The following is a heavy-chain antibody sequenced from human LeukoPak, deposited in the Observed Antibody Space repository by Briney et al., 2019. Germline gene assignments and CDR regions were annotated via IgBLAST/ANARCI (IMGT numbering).Heavy chain of an antibody. CDR3: ARDFGFSPANYGMDV. V-gene: IGHV3-30-3*01. D-gene: IGHD2-2*01. CDR2: ISYDGSNK. J-gene: IGHJ6*02. CDR1: GFTFSSYA. Sequence: GGSLRLSCAASGFTFSSYAKHWVRQAPGKGLEWVAVISYDGSNKYYADSVKGRFTISRDNSKNTLYLQMNSLRAEDTAVYYCARDFGFSPANYGMDVWGQGTTVTVSS.